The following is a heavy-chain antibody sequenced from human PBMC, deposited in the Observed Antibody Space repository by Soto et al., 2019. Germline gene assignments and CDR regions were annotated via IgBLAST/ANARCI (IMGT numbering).Heavy chain of an antibody. CDR1: GFTFSSYW. CDR2: INSDGSST. Sequence: GGSLRLSCAASGFTFSSYWMHWVRQAPGKGLVWVSRINSDGSSTSYADSVKGRFTISRDNAKNTLYLQMNSLRAEDTAVYYCARGARIAAAARDYWGQGTLVTVSS. D-gene: IGHD6-25*01. J-gene: IGHJ4*02. CDR3: ARGARIAAAARDY. V-gene: IGHV3-74*01.